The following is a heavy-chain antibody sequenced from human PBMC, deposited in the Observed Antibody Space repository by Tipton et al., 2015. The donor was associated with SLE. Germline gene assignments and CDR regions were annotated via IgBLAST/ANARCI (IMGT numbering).Heavy chain of an antibody. CDR1: GGSFSGYY. D-gene: IGHD3-3*01. Sequence: TLSLTCAVYGGSFSGYYWSWIRQPPGKGLEWIGEINHSGSTNYNPSLKSRVTISVDTSKNQFSLNLSSVTAADTAVYYCASSYYDFWSGVDYWGQGTLVTVSS. J-gene: IGHJ4*02. V-gene: IGHV4-34*01. CDR3: ASSYYDFWSGVDY. CDR2: INHSGST.